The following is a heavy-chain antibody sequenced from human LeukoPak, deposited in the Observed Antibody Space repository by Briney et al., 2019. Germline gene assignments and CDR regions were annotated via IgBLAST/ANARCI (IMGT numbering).Heavy chain of an antibody. CDR3: AIFQEYCSGGSCYPYFDY. D-gene: IGHD2-15*01. V-gene: IGHV4-34*01. J-gene: IGHJ4*02. Sequence: SETLSLTCAVYGGSFSGYYWSWIRQPPGKGLEWIGEINHSGSTNYNPSLKSRVTISVGTSKNQFSLKLSSVTAADTAVYYCAIFQEYCSGGSCYPYFDYWGQGTLVTVSS. CDR2: INHSGST. CDR1: GGSFSGYY.